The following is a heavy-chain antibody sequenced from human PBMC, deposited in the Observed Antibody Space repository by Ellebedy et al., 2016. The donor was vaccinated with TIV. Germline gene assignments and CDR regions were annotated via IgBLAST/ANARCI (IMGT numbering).Heavy chain of an antibody. J-gene: IGHJ4*02. Sequence: MPSETLSLTCTVSGAPISSSSYYWGWIRQPPGKGREWFGSIYYSGSTYYNPSLKSRVTISVDTSKNQFSLKLSSVTAADRAVYYCARGLGIARYWGQGTLVTVSS. CDR1: GAPISSSSYY. CDR3: ARGLGIARY. V-gene: IGHV4-39*07. D-gene: IGHD6-13*01. CDR2: IYYSGST.